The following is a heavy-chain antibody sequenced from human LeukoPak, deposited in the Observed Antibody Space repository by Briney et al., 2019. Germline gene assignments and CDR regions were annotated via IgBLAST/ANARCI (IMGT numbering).Heavy chain of an antibody. CDR3: ARAPSEIGGYYPEYFRH. CDR1: GFTFSSYW. D-gene: IGHD3-22*01. V-gene: IGHV3-74*01. J-gene: IGHJ1*01. Sequence: GGSLRLPCVASGFTFSSYWMHWVRQAQGKGLVWVSRIKSDGSTNYADSVKGRFTISRDNAKNTVSLQMNSLRAEDTGVYFCARAPSEIGGYYPEYFRHWGQGTLVTVSS. CDR2: IKSDGST.